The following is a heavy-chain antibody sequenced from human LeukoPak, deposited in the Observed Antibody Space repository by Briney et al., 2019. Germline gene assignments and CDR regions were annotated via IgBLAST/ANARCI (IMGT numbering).Heavy chain of an antibody. J-gene: IGHJ4*02. V-gene: IGHV3-30*02. CDR3: AKLYGSGDSHGASLDY. Sequence: GGSLRLSCAASGFTFSSYGMHWVRQAPGKGLEWVAFIRYDGSNKYCADSVKGRFTISRDNSKNTLYLQMNSLRAEDTAVYYCAKLYGSGDSHGASLDYWGQGTLVTVSS. CDR1: GFTFSSYG. CDR2: IRYDGSNK. D-gene: IGHD3-10*01.